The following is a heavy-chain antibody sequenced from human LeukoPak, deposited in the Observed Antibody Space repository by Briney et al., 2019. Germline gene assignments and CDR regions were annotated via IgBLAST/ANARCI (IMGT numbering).Heavy chain of an antibody. Sequence: GGSLRLSCAASGFIFSNYAMNWVRQAPGKGLEWVSGISGSGGSTYYADSVKGRFSISRDNSKNTLYVQMNSVSAKDKAVYYCAKGPVNYDSSGYRTYFFDYWGQGTLVTVSS. J-gene: IGHJ4*02. V-gene: IGHV3-23*01. CDR3: AKGPVNYDSSGYRTYFFDY. D-gene: IGHD3-22*01. CDR2: ISGSGGST. CDR1: GFIFSNYA.